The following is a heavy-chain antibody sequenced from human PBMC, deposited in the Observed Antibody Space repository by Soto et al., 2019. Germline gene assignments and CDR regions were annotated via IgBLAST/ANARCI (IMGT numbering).Heavy chain of an antibody. CDR2: IIPILGIA. CDR1: GGTFSSYA. D-gene: IGHD4-4*01. J-gene: IGHJ5*02. CDR3: ARAEPKVYSNYWFDP. Sequence: ASVKVSCKASGGTFSSYAISWVRQAPGQGLEWMGRIIPILGIANYAQKFQGRVTITADKSTSTAYMELSSLRSEDTAVYYCARAEPKVYSNYWFDPWGQGTLVTVSS. V-gene: IGHV1-69*04.